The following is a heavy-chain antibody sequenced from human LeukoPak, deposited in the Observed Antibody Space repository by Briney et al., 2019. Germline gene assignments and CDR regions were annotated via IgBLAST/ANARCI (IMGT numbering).Heavy chain of an antibody. CDR1: GYTFTGYY. CDR2: INPNSGGT. J-gene: IGHJ6*04. V-gene: IGHV1-2*04. CDR3: ARNEDRGSIWFGEVQPSYGMDG. Sequence: ASVKVSCKASGYTFTGYYMHWVRQAPGQRLKWMGWINPNSGGTNYAQKFHGWVTMTRDTSISTTYMDLSRLRSDDTAVYYWARNEDRGSIWFGEVQPSYGMDGWGKGTTVTVSS. D-gene: IGHD3-10*01.